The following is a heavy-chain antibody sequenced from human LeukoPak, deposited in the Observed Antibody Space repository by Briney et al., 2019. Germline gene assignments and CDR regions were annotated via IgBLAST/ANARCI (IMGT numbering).Heavy chain of an antibody. D-gene: IGHD3-3*01. CDR1: XW. CDR3: ARDSRLGSYYDFWSGYPNYYYYGMDV. J-gene: IGHJ6*02. CDR2: IKQDGSEK. V-gene: IGHV3-7*01. Sequence: XWMSWVXQAPGKGLEWVANIKQDGSEKYYVDSVKGRFTISREKAKNSVYMQMNRLRAEDTAVYYCARDSRLGSYYDFWSGYPNYYYYGMDVWGQGTTVTVSS.